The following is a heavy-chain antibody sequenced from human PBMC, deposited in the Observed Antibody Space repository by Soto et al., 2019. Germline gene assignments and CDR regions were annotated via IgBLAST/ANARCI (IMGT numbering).Heavy chain of an antibody. CDR1: GGSMRSYS. CDR3: ARDSRCCGMDV. CDR2: IFYSGNS. V-gene: IGHV4-59*01. J-gene: IGHJ6*02. Sequence: QVELRESGPGLVKPSETVFLTCNVSGGSMRSYSWTWMRQSPGKELEWLGNIFYSGNSNLNPSLRSRLNISVDTSKNKFSLTLNSVTAADTAVYYCARDSRCCGMDVWGQGTTVTVSS.